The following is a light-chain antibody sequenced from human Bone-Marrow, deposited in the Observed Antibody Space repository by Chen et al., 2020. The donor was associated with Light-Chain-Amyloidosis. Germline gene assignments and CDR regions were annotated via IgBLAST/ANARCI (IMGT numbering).Light chain of an antibody. V-gene: IGLV2-14*03. J-gene: IGLJ2*01. CDR1: SSDVGGYDY. CDR3: SSFTRSGPLGV. Sequence: QSALSPPASLSGSPGHTITITCTGTSSDVGGYDYDSWYQQHPGKAPKLIIYDVSDRPSGVSDRFSGSKSGNTASLTISGIQAEDEAAYYCSSFTRSGPLGVFGGGTKLTVL. CDR2: DVS.